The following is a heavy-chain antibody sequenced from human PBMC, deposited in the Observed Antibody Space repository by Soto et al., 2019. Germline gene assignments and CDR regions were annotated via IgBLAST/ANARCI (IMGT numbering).Heavy chain of an antibody. CDR3: TRGHNSNGKTFDY. J-gene: IGHJ4*02. V-gene: IGHV3-15*01. CDR1: GFTFSNAW. D-gene: IGHD3-22*01. Sequence: EVQLVESGGGLVQPGGSLRLSCAASGFTFSNAWMSWVRQAPGKGLEWVGRIKSKTAGGTTEYAAPVKDRFTISRDDSKNTLYLQMNSLKTEDTAVYYCTRGHNSNGKTFDYWGQGALVTVSS. CDR2: IKSKTAGGTT.